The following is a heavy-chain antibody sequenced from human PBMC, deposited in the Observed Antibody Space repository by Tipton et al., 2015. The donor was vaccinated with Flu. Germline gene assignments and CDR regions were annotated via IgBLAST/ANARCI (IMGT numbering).Heavy chain of an antibody. J-gene: IGHJ4*02. D-gene: IGHD3-22*01. CDR1: GFTFSSYS. V-gene: IGHV3-21*01. CDR3: ARDYMGVKVRDSSGYPFDY. Sequence: CAASGFTFSSYSMNWVRQAPGKGLEWVSSISSNSSYIYYADSVKGRFTISRDNAKNSLYLQMNSLRAEDTAVYYCARDYMGVKVRDSSGYPFDYWGQGTLVTVSS. CDR2: ISSNSSYI.